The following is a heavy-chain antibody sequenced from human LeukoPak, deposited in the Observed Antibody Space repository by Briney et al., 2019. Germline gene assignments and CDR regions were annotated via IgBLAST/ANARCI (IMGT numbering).Heavy chain of an antibody. Sequence: QSGGSLRLSCAASGFTFSSYAMSWVRQAPGKGLEWVSAISGSGSTYYADSVKGRFTISRDNSKNTLYLQMNSLRAEDTAVYYCAKELTVTTRKGPFDYWGQGTLVTVSS. V-gene: IGHV3-23*01. D-gene: IGHD4-17*01. CDR1: GFTFSSYA. CDR3: AKELTVTTRKGPFDY. J-gene: IGHJ4*02. CDR2: ISGSGST.